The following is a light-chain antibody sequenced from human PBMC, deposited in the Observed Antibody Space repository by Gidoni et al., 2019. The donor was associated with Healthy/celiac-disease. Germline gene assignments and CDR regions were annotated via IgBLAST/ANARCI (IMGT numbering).Light chain of an antibody. CDR2: DAS. CDR1: QDISNY. Sequence: DIPMTQSPSSLSASLGDRVTITCQASQDISNYLNWYQQKPGKAPKLLIYDASNLETGVPSRFSGSGSGTDFTFTISSLQPEDIATYYCQQYDNPLFTFXPXTKVDIK. CDR3: QQYDNPLFT. J-gene: IGKJ3*01. V-gene: IGKV1-33*01.